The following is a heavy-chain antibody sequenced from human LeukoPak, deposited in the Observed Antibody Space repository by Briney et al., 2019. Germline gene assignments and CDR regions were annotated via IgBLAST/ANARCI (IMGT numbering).Heavy chain of an antibody. Sequence: PSETLSLTYSVSGGSITSYYWSWIRQPPGQGLEWLGYISYSGSTYYYPSLKSRGIILVDTSENKFSLMQMSGTAADTAVYYCARHKGDSSGYHYLDYWGKGTLVTVS. CDR2: ISYSGST. V-gene: IGHV4-59*08. J-gene: IGHJ4*02. D-gene: IGHD3-22*01. CDR1: GGSITSYY. CDR3: ARHKGDSSGYHYLDY.